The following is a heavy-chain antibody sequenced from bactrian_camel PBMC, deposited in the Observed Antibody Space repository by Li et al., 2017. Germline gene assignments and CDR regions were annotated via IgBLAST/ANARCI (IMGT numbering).Heavy chain of an antibody. CDR2: INSGGDTT. CDR3: RLLPLGAWDLQGRTC. D-gene: IGHD3*01. J-gene: IGHJ4*01. V-gene: IGHV3S40*01. CDR1: GFTFSNVD. Sequence: DVQLVESGGGSVSAGESLRLSCTVSGFTFSNVDMSWVRQAPGKGLEWVSIINSGGDTTFYADSVQGRFTVSQDNKKTTVYLQMNSLKPEDTAVYYCRLLPLGAWDLQGRTCWGQGTQVTVS.